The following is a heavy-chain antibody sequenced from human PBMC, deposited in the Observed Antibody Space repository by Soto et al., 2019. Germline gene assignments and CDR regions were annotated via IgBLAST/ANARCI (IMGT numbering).Heavy chain of an antibody. CDR2: IYYIGAY. V-gene: IGHV4-59*01. CDR1: GDSIKHYY. Sequence: SETLSLTCTVSGDSIKHYYWSWIRQPPGARLEWIGYIYYIGAYNYNPSLKSRVTISVDTSKNQFSLKLTSVTAADTAVYYCARTPETRDWLDPWGQGTLVTVSS. J-gene: IGHJ5*02. D-gene: IGHD1-7*01. CDR3: ARTPETRDWLDP.